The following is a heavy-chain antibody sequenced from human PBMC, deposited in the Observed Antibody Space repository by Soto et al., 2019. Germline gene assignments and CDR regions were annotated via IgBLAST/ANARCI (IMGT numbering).Heavy chain of an antibody. J-gene: IGHJ6*03. D-gene: IGHD3-10*01. Sequence: QVQLQQWGAGLLKPSETLSLTCAVYGGSFSGYYWSWIRQPPGKGLEWNGEINHSGSTNYNPSLKSRGTISVDTSKNQFSLKLSSVTAADTAVYYCARRGRGSGSYYTLYYYYYMDVWGKGTTVTVSS. CDR1: GGSFSGYY. CDR3: ARRGRGSGSYYTLYYYYYMDV. V-gene: IGHV4-34*01. CDR2: INHSGST.